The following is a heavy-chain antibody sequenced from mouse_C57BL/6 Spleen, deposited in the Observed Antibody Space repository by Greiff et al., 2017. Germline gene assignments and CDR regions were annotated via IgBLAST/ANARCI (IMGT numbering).Heavy chain of an antibody. CDR1: GYAFSSSW. J-gene: IGHJ3*01. D-gene: IGHD1-1*01. V-gene: IGHV1-82*01. CDR3: ARNDYGGRSWFAY. Sequence: VQLQESGPELVKPGASVKISCKASGYAFSSSWMHWVKQRPGKGLEWIGRIYPGDGDTNYNGKFKGKDTLTADKSSSTAYMQLSSLTSEDDAVYFCARNDYGGRSWFAYWGQGTLVTVSA. CDR2: IYPGDGDT.